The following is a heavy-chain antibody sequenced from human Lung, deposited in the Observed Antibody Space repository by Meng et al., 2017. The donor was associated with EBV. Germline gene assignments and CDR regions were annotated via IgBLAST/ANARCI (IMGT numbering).Heavy chain of an antibody. D-gene: IGHD7-27*01. V-gene: IGHV4-39*01. CDR3: ASPLGILGIVDL. CDR2: IYYSGST. CDR1: GGSISSSSYY. J-gene: IGHJ2*01. Sequence: QRHRQESGPGLVKPSETLSLTCTVSGGSISSSSYYWGWICQPPGKGLEWIGSIYYSGSTYYNPSLKSRVTISVDTSKNQFSLKLSSVTAADTAVYYCASPLGILGIVDLWSRGTLVTVSS.